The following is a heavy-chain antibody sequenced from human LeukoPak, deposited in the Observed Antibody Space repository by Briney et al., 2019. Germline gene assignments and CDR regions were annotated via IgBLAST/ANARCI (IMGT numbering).Heavy chain of an antibody. D-gene: IGHD2-21*01. Sequence: GGSLRLSCAASGFTVSSNYMSWVRQAPGKGPEWVSVIYSGGSTYYADSVKGRFTISRDNSKNTLYLQMNSLRAEDAAVYYCARAGGGAIYGMDVWGQGTMVTVSS. J-gene: IGHJ6*02. CDR3: ARAGGGAIYGMDV. CDR1: GFTVSSNY. CDR2: IYSGGST. V-gene: IGHV3-53*01.